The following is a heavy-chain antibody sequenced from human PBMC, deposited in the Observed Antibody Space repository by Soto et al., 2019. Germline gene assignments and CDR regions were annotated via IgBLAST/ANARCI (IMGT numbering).Heavy chain of an antibody. CDR3: ATKPKYYYGSGSYYNATYYYYMDV. CDR2: IYYSGST. CDR1: GGSISSSSYY. V-gene: IGHV4-39*01. J-gene: IGHJ6*03. D-gene: IGHD3-10*01. Sequence: SETLSLTCTVSGGSISSSSYYWGWIRQPPGKGLEWIGSIYYSGSTYYNPSLKSRVTISVDTSKNQFSLKLSSVTAADTAVYYCATKPKYYYGSGSYYNATYYYYMDVWGKGTTVTVSS.